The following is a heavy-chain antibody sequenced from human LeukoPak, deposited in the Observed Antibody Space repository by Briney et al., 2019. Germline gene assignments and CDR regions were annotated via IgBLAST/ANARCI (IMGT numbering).Heavy chain of an antibody. J-gene: IGHJ6*03. V-gene: IGHV3-23*01. CDR1: GFTFSNYA. Sequence: GGSLRLSCAASGFTFSNYAMNWVREAPGKGLEWVSAISGSGGSTYYADSVKGRFTISRDNSKNTLYLQMNGLRAEDTAVYYCANNPYRGYDVEDNYYYYYMDVWGKGTTVTVSS. CDR2: ISGSGGST. CDR3: ANNPYRGYDVEDNYYYYYMDV. D-gene: IGHD5-12*01.